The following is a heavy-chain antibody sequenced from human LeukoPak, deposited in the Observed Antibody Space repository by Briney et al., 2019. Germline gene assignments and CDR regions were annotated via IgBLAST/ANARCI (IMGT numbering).Heavy chain of an antibody. CDR1: GFTVSSNY. V-gene: IGHV3-53*01. Sequence: GGSLRLSCAVSGFTVSSNYMSWVRQAPGKGLEWVSVIYSGGSTHYADSVKGRFTISRDNSKNTLYLQMNSLRAEDTAVYYCARENSGSPTLGFDDWGLGTLVTVSS. D-gene: IGHD1-26*01. CDR3: ARENSGSPTLGFDD. CDR2: IYSGGST. J-gene: IGHJ4*02.